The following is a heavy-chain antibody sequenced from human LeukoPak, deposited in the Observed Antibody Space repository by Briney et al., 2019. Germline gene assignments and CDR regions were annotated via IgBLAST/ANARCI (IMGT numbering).Heavy chain of an antibody. CDR1: GGSFSGYY. J-gene: IGHJ4*02. CDR3: ARGPGLWSFDY. Sequence: SETLSLTCAVYGGSFSGYYWSWIRQPPGKGLEWIGEINHSGSTNYNPSLKSRVTISVDTSKNQFSLKLSSVTAADTAVYYCARGPGLWSFDYWGQGTLVIVSS. CDR2: INHSGST. D-gene: IGHD5-18*01. V-gene: IGHV4-34*01.